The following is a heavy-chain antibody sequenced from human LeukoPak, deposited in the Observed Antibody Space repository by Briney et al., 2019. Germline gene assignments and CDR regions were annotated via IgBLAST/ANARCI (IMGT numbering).Heavy chain of an antibody. J-gene: IGHJ4*02. CDR3: ATDAGYSYGTSFDY. CDR2: ISAYNGNT. V-gene: IGHV1-18*01. Sequence: ASVKVSCKASGYTFTSYGISWVRQAPGQGLGWMGWISAYNGNTNYAQKLQGRVTMTEDTSTDTAYMELSSLRSEDTAVYYCATDAGYSYGTSFDYWGQGTLVTVSS. D-gene: IGHD5-18*01. CDR1: GYTFTSYG.